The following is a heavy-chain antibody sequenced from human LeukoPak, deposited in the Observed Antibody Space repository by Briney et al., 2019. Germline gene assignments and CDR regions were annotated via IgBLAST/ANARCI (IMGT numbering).Heavy chain of an antibody. CDR2: IYSGGTT. CDR3: ARDGAGSTYYYYMDV. D-gene: IGHD1-1*01. V-gene: IGHV3-53*01. Sequence: PGGSLRLSCAASGFTVSSNYMSWVRQAPGKGLEWVSVIYSGGTTYYADSVKGRFTISRDNSKNTLYLQMNSLRAEDTAVYYCARDGAGSTYYYYMDVWGKGTTVTVSS. CDR1: GFTVSSNY. J-gene: IGHJ6*03.